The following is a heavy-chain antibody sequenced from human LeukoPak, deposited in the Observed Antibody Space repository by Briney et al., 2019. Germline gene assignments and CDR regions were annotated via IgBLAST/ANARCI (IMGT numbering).Heavy chain of an antibody. V-gene: IGHV1-18*01. CDR1: GYTFANFG. J-gene: IGHJ4*02. CDR2: FSVYNGNT. Sequence: PLASVKVSCKASGYTFANFGITWVRQAPGQGLEWMGWFSVYNGNTNYAQNLQGRVTLTTDTSTSTAYMELRSLRSDDTALYYCARTCSSSSCYMVHWGQGTLVTVSS. CDR3: ARTCSSSSCYMVH. D-gene: IGHD2-2*02.